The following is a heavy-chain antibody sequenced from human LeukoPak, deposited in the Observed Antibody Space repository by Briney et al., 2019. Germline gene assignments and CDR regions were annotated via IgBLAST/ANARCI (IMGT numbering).Heavy chain of an antibody. D-gene: IGHD3-10*01. J-gene: IGHJ5*02. CDR1: RFIFRNYG. Sequence: AGRSLRLSCAASRFIFRNYGMHWVRQAPGKGLEWVAAISSDGSNKGYADSVKGRFSISRDNSKNTLYLQMNRLRGDDTAVYYCARDRSQEFDPWGQGTLVTVSS. CDR3: ARDRSQEFDP. V-gene: IGHV3-30*03. CDR2: ISSDGSNK.